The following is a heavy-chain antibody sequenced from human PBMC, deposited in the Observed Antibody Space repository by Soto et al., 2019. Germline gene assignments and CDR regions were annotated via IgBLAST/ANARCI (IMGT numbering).Heavy chain of an antibody. V-gene: IGHV2-5*01. Sequence: QITLKESGPTLVKPTQTLTLTCTFSGFSLNTRAVGVGWIRQAPVKALEWLPLINWNDDERYSPSLKDRLTITKDTSKTHVVLTMTNIGPVNTATYYCAHRHDLGGFDIWGQGTAVTVSS. CDR1: GFSLNTRAVG. CDR2: INWNDDE. CDR3: AHRHDLGGFDI. J-gene: IGHJ3*02. D-gene: IGHD2-15*01.